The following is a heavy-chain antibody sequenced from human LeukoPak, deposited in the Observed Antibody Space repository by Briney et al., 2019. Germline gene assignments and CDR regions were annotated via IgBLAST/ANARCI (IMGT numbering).Heavy chain of an antibody. V-gene: IGHV3-33*01. CDR1: GFTFSSYG. Sequence: QPGRSLRLSCAASGFTFSSYGMHWVRQAPGKGLEWVAVIWYDGSNKYYADSVKGRFTISRDNSKNTLYLQMNSLRAEDTAVYYCARQQLGYYFDYWGQGTLVTVSS. J-gene: IGHJ4*02. D-gene: IGHD6-13*01. CDR3: ARQQLGYYFDY. CDR2: IWYDGSNK.